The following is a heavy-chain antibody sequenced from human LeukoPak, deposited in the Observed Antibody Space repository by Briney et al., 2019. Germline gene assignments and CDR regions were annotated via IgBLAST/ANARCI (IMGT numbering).Heavy chain of an antibody. Sequence: GASVKVSCKTSGYSFTNYGINWVRQAPGQGLERMGWISANNGNTNYAQKLQGRVTLTTDTSTSTAYMELRSLRSDDTAVYYCAREKYSGSYYDAFDIWGQGTVVTVSS. D-gene: IGHD1-26*01. V-gene: IGHV1-18*01. J-gene: IGHJ3*02. CDR3: AREKYSGSYYDAFDI. CDR2: ISANNGNT. CDR1: GYSFTNYG.